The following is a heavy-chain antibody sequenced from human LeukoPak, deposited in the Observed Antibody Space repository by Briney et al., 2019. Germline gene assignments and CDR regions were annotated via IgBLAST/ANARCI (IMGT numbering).Heavy chain of an antibody. V-gene: IGHV3-7*03. J-gene: IGHJ4*02. CDR1: GFSSRTHW. CDR2: IRQDGGEK. D-gene: IGHD3/OR15-3a*01. Sequence: GESLRLSCTASGFSSRTHWMSWVRQAPGRGLEWVANIRQDGGEKYYGDSLKGRFTISRDNDKNSLYLQMNSLRADDTAIYYCTRQGDWNFKFWGQGTLVTVSS. CDR3: TRQGDWNFKF.